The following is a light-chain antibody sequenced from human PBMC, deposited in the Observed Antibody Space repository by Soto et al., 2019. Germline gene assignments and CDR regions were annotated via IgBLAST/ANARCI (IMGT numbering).Light chain of an antibody. CDR3: QQYRT. J-gene: IGKJ1*01. CDR2: DAS. V-gene: IGKV1-5*01. CDR1: QSISSW. Sequence: DIQMTQSPSTLSASVGDRVTITCRASQSISSWLAWYQQKPGKAPKLLIYDASSLESGVPSRFSGSGSGTEFTLTISSLQPDDFATYSCQQYRTFGQGTKV.